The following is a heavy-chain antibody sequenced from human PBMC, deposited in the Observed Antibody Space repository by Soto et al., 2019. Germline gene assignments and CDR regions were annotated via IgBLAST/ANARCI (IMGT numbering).Heavy chain of an antibody. CDR2: TSAYNGNT. Sequence: QDQLVQSGVEVKKPGASVKVSCKASGYSFTNYGITWVRQAPGQGLEWMGGTSAYNGNTNYSQKFQGRVTMTTAASTSTDYLELRSLRSDDTAVYYCARDRGVAPPVAGNTHYYYYMDVWGKGTTVTVSS. V-gene: IGHV1-18*01. D-gene: IGHD6-19*01. CDR1: GYSFTNYG. J-gene: IGHJ6*03. CDR3: ARDRGVAPPVAGNTHYYYYMDV.